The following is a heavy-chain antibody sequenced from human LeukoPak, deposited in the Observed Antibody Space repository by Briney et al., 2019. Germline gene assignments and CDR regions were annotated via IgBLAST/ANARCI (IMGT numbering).Heavy chain of an antibody. J-gene: IGHJ6*04. CDR3: AELGITMIGGV. V-gene: IGHV3-74*01. CDR2: DGSGT. CDR1: GFTFSGHW. Sequence: GGSLRLSCAVSGFTFSGHWMFWVRQAPGKGLEWVSSDGSGTGYTDSVKGRFTVSRDNARSTLYLQMNSLRAEDTAVYYCAELGITMIGGVWGKGTTVTISS. D-gene: IGHD3-10*02.